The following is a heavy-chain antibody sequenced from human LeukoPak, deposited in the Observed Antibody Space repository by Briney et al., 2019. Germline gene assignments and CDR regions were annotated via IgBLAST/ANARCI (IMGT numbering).Heavy chain of an antibody. CDR3: ARQRADRIFGVVMGFGLDY. Sequence: SETLSLTCTVSGGPFSSYYWSWIRQPPGKGLEWIGYIYYTGSANYNPSLKGRVTMSVDTSKNQFSLKLSSVTAADTAVYYCARQRADRIFGVVMGFGLDYWGRGTLVTVSS. CDR2: IYYTGSA. D-gene: IGHD3-3*02. CDR1: GGPFSSYY. J-gene: IGHJ4*02. V-gene: IGHV4-59*12.